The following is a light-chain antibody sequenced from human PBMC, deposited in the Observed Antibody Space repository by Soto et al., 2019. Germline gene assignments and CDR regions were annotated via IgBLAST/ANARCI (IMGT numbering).Light chain of an antibody. J-gene: IGKJ3*01. CDR3: QHLNSYPVIT. V-gene: IGKV1-9*01. CDR1: QGISSY. Sequence: IQLTQSPSSLSASVGDRVTITCRASQGISSYLAWYQQKPGKAPKLLIYAASTLQSGVPSRFSGSGSGTGFTLTISSLQPEDFATYYCQHLNSYPVITFGPGTKVDIK. CDR2: AAS.